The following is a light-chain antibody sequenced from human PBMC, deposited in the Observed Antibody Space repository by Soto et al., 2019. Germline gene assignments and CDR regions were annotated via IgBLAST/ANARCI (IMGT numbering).Light chain of an antibody. CDR1: QSVLYSSNNKNY. V-gene: IGKV4-1*01. Sequence: DIVMTQSPDSLAVSLGERATINCKSSQSVLYSSNNKNYLAWYQQRPGQPPKLLIYWASTRESGVPDRFSGSGSGTDFTLTISSLQAEDVAVYFCQQYYSPPLTFGEGTKVEI. CDR2: WAS. CDR3: QQYYSPPLT. J-gene: IGKJ4*01.